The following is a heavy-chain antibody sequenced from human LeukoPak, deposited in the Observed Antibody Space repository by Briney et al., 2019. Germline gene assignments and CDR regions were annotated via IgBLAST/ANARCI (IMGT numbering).Heavy chain of an antibody. V-gene: IGHV4-30-4*01. J-gene: IGHJ5*02. Sequence: PSQTLSLTCTVSGGSISSGDYYWSWIRQPPGKGLEGIAYMYYSGSTYYNPSLKRRVTMSADTSKNQLSLKLSSVTAADTAVYYCARPYYYDSRIDPWGQGILVTVSS. CDR3: ARPYYYDSRIDP. CDR2: MYYSGST. D-gene: IGHD3-22*01. CDR1: GGSISSGDYY.